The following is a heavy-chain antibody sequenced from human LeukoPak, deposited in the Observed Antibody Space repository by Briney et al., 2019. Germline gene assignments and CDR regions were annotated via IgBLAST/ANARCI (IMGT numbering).Heavy chain of an antibody. J-gene: IGHJ4*02. CDR1: GYTFTGYY. D-gene: IGHD6-19*01. CDR3: ARVLSSSGWPYFDY. CDR2: INPNSGGT. Sequence: GASVKVSCKASGYTFTGYYMHWVRQAPGQGLERMGWINPNSGGTNYAQKFQGRVTMTRDTSISTAYLELSRLRSDDTAVYYCARVLSSSGWPYFDYWGQGTLVTVSS. V-gene: IGHV1-2*02.